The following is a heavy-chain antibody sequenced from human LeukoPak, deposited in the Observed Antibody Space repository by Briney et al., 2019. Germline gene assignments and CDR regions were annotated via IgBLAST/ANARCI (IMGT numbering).Heavy chain of an antibody. CDR2: IRYDGSNK. CDR3: AKLQYDSSGYFGN. V-gene: IGHV3-30*02. D-gene: IGHD3-22*01. J-gene: IGHJ4*02. Sequence: GGSLRLSCAASGFTFSSYGMHWVRQAPGKGLEWVAFIRYDGSNKYYADSVKGRFTISRDNSKNTLYLQMNSLRAEDTAAYYCAKLQYDSSGYFGNWGQGTLVTVSS. CDR1: GFTFSSYG.